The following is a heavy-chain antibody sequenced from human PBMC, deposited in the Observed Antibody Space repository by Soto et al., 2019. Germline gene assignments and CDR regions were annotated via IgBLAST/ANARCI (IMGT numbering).Heavy chain of an antibody. D-gene: IGHD1-1*01. CDR1: GYSFTSYW. CDR2: IYPGDSDT. Sequence: GESLKISFKGSGYSFTSYWIAWVRQMPGKGLECMGIIYPGDSDTRYSPSFQGQVTISVDKSINTAYLKWSSLRASDTAIYYCARHGKFSSMTNYFDSWGQGALVTVSS. J-gene: IGHJ4*02. CDR3: ARHGKFSSMTNYFDS. V-gene: IGHV5-51*01.